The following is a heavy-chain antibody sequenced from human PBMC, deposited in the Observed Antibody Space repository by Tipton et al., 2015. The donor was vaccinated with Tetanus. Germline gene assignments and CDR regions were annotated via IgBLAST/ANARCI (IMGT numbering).Heavy chain of an antibody. Sequence: TLSLTCTISGGSVSGFYWGWIRQPPGKGLEWIGHAYYSGTTNYNPSLKGRVSISVDTSHDQFSLRLTPVTAADTAIYYCARFSYDSGGFYSYFDYWGRGTLVTVSS. CDR2: AYYSGTT. V-gene: IGHV4-59*02. J-gene: IGHJ4*02. D-gene: IGHD3-22*01. CDR1: GGSVSGFY. CDR3: ARFSYDSGGFYSYFDY.